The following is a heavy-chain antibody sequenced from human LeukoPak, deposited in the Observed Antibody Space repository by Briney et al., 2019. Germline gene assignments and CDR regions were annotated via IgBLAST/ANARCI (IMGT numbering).Heavy chain of an antibody. D-gene: IGHD5-18*01. Sequence: SETLSLTCTVSGGSISSSSYYWGWIRQPPGKGLEWIGSIYYSGSTYYNPSLKSRVTISVDTSKNQFSLKLSSVTAADTAVYYCARHWGYGPYNWFDPWGQGTLVTVSS. V-gene: IGHV4-39*01. CDR3: ARHWGYGPYNWFDP. CDR2: IYYSGST. J-gene: IGHJ5*02. CDR1: GGSISSSSYY.